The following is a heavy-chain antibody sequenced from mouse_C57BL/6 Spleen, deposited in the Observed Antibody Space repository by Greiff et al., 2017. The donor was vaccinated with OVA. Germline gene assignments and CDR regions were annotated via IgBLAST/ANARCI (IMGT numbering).Heavy chain of an antibody. J-gene: IGHJ4*01. CDR3: ARGGYDDYYYAMDY. CDR1: GYTFTSYG. V-gene: IGHV1-81*01. CDR2: IYPRSGNT. Sequence: QVHVKQSGAELARPGASVKLSCKASGYTFTSYGISWVKQRTGQGLEWIGEIYPRSGNTYYNEKFKGKATLTADKSSSTAYMELRSLTSEDSAVYFCARGGYDDYYYAMDYWGQGTSVTVSS. D-gene: IGHD2-2*01.